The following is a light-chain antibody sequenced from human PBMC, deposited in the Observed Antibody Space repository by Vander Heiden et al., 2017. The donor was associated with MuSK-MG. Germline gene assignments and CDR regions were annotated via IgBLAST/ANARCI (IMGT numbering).Light chain of an antibody. CDR1: QSVSSN. CDR3: QQYNNWPLT. CDR2: GAS. Sequence: EIVLTQSPATLSASPGERVTLSCRASQSVSSNLAWYQQKPGQAPRLLIYGASTRATGFPARFSGSGSGTEFTLTSSSLKSEDFAVYYCQQYNNWPLTVGGGTRVEIK. J-gene: IGKJ4*01. V-gene: IGKV3-15*01.